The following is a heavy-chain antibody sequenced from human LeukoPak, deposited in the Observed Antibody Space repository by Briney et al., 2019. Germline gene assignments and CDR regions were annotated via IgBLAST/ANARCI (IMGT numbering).Heavy chain of an antibody. CDR3: AIQKTAVAGIFDAFDI. CDR1: GFTFSSYA. J-gene: IGHJ3*02. D-gene: IGHD6-19*01. CDR2: ISYDGSNK. V-gene: IGHV3-30*04. Sequence: PGGSLRLSCAASGFTFSSYAMHWVRQAPGKGLEWVAVISYDGSNKYYADSVKGRFTISRDNSKNTLYLQMNSLRAEDTAVYYCAIQKTAVAGIFDAFDIWGQGTMVTVSS.